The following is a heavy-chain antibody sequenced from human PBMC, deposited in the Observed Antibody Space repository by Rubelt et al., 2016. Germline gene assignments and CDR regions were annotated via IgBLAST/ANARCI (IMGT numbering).Heavy chain of an antibody. Sequence: QLQLQESGPGLVRPSETLSLTCSVSGGSISSSNYYWGWVRRPPGKGLEWIGSIYYSGTTYYNPSLESRVTMSVDTSKNPFALKLSSGTAADTATYYCARDTGSGFCMDVWGEGTTVTVSS. V-gene: IGHV4-39*02. CDR3: ARDTGSGFCMDV. CDR2: IYYSGTT. D-gene: IGHD3-10*01. J-gene: IGHJ6*03. CDR1: GGSISSSNYY.